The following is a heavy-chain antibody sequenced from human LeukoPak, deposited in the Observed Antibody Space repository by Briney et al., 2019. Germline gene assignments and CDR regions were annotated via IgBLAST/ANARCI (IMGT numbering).Heavy chain of an antibody. V-gene: IGHV4-39*01. CDR3: ARGPHTGVKYYDSSGYYF. J-gene: IGHJ4*02. D-gene: IGHD3-22*01. CDR2: IYYSGST. Sequence: PSETLSLTCTVSAGSMSSSSYYWGWIRQPPGKGLEWIGSIYYSGSTDYNPSLKSRAIISVDTSKNQFSLKMSSVTAADTSVYYCARGPHTGVKYYDSSGYYFWGPGTLVTVS. CDR1: AGSMSSSSYY.